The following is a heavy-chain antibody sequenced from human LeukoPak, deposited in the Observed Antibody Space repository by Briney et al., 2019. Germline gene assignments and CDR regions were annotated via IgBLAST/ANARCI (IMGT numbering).Heavy chain of an antibody. CDR2: IYYSGST. CDR3: ARDAELPNYDYVWGSYRYGFDP. D-gene: IGHD3-16*02. Sequence: SETLSLTCTVSGGSISSSSYYWGWIRQPPGKGLEWIGSIYYSGSTYYNPSLKSRVTISVDTSKNQFSLKLSSVTAADTAVYYCARDAELPNYDYVWGSYRYGFDPWGQGTLVTVSS. J-gene: IGHJ5*02. V-gene: IGHV4-39*07. CDR1: GGSISSSSYY.